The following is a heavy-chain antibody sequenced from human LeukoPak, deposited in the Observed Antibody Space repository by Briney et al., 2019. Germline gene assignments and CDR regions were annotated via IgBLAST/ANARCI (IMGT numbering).Heavy chain of an antibody. CDR3: ARGVYGDYVVDSAFDI. V-gene: IGHV3-74*01. D-gene: IGHD4-17*01. CDR2: INSDESSTST. CDR1: GFTFRNYW. Sequence: GGSLRLSCAASGFTFRNYWMQWVRQAPGKGLVWVSRINSDESSTSTSYADSVKGRFTISRDNAKNSLYLQMNSLRAEDTAVYYCARGVYGDYVVDSAFDIWGQGTMVTVSS. J-gene: IGHJ3*02.